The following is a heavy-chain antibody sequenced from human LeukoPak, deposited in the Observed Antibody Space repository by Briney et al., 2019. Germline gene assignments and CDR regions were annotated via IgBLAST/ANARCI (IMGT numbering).Heavy chain of an antibody. J-gene: IGHJ6*02. CDR1: GYTFTSYG. D-gene: IGHD6-13*01. Sequence: ASVKVSCKASGYTFTSYGISWVRQAPGQGLEWMGWISAYNGNTNYAQKLQGRVTMTTDTSTSTAYMELRSLRSDDTAVYYCARDMYSSSWYVVGYYYGMDVWGQGTTVTVSS. CDR3: ARDMYSSSWYVVGYYYGMDV. V-gene: IGHV1-18*01. CDR2: ISAYNGNT.